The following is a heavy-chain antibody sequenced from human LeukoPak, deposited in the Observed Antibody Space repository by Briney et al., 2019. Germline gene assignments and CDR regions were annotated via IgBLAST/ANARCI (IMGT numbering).Heavy chain of an antibody. CDR1: GFTVSSNY. CDR3: ARGRSGSYYDY. Sequence: GGSLRLSCAASGFTVSSNYMSWVRQAPGKGLEWVSVIYSGGSTYYADSVKGRFTISRDNSKNTLYLQMNSLKAEDTAVYYCARGRSGSYYDYWGQGILVTVSS. CDR2: IYSGGST. V-gene: IGHV3-53*01. D-gene: IGHD1-26*01. J-gene: IGHJ4*02.